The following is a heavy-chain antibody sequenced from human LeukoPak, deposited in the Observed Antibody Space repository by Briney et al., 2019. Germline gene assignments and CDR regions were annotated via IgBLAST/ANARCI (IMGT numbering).Heavy chain of an antibody. D-gene: IGHD5-12*01. Sequence: GGSLRLSCAASGFTFSNYAMSWVRQAPGKGLEWVSAVTSSGGTTYYADSVKGRFIISRDNSKNTLYLQMSSLRAEDTAIYYCAKDRSISGYVHDCWGQGTLVTVSS. CDR3: AKDRSISGYVHDC. CDR2: VTSSGGTT. J-gene: IGHJ4*02. V-gene: IGHV3-23*01. CDR1: GFTFSNYA.